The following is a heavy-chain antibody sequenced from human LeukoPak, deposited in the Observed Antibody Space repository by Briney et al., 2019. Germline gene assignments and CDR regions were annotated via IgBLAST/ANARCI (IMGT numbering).Heavy chain of an antibody. J-gene: IGHJ5*02. CDR1: GFGVSSDY. CDR3: ARNIAAGDSAYNSFDP. CDR2: IYTGGST. D-gene: IGHD6-13*01. V-gene: IGHV3-53*01. Sequence: GGSLRLSCAASGFGVSSDYMSWVRQAPGKGLEWVSVIYTGGSTYYADSVKGRFTISRDKSKNTLYLQMNSLRAEDTALYYCARNIAAGDSAYNSFDPWGQGTLVTVSS.